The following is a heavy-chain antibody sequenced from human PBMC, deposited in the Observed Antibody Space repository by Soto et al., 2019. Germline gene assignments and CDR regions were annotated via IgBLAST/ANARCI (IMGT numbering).Heavy chain of an antibody. Sequence: GXSVKVSCKASGYTFTCYYMHWVRQAPGQGLEWMGWINPNSGGTNYAQKFQGWVTMTRDTSISTAYMELSRLRSDDTAVYYCARGWDFWSGPYGMDVWGQGNTVTVS. CDR3: ARGWDFWSGPYGMDV. V-gene: IGHV1-2*04. CDR1: GYTFTCYY. D-gene: IGHD3-3*01. CDR2: INPNSGGT. J-gene: IGHJ6*02.